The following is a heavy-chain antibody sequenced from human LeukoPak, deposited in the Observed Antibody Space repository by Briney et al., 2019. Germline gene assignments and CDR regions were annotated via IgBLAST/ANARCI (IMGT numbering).Heavy chain of an antibody. Sequence: GGSLRLSCAASGFTFSNAWMSWVRQAPGKGLEWVGRIKSKTDGGTTDYAAPVKGRFTISRDDSKNTLYLQMNSLKTEDTAVYYCTKRNGGSSWYGDAFDIWGQGTMGTVSS. J-gene: IGHJ3*02. CDR2: IKSKTDGGTT. V-gene: IGHV3-15*01. D-gene: IGHD6-13*01. CDR3: TKRNGGSSWYGDAFDI. CDR1: GFTFSNAW.